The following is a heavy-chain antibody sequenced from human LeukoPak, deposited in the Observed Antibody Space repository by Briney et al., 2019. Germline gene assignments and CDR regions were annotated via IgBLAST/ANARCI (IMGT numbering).Heavy chain of an antibody. J-gene: IGHJ4*02. CDR1: GFTFSSHA. Sequence: GRSLRLSCAASGFTFSSHAMHWVRQAPGKGLEWVAVISYEGSNQYYADSVRGRFTISRDNSKNTLNLQMNSLRDEDTALYYCARDYRVGCTGGACYPIDYWGQGTLVTVSS. V-gene: IGHV3-30*01. CDR2: ISYEGSNQ. CDR3: ARDYRVGCTGGACYPIDY. D-gene: IGHD2-8*02.